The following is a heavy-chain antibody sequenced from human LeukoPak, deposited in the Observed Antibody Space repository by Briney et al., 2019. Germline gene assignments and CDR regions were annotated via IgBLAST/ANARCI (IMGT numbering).Heavy chain of an antibody. CDR3: VKLGALIKNGMDV. CDR1: GFTFSSYG. D-gene: IGHD3-16*01. V-gene: IGHV3-23*01. J-gene: IGHJ6*02. Sequence: SGGSLRLSCAASGFTFSSYGMSWVRQAPGKGLEWVSDISGSGRATNYADSVKGRFTVSRDRSKNTADLQMDSLSAEDTAVYYCVKLGALIKNGMDVWGQGTTVTVSS. CDR2: ISGSGRAT.